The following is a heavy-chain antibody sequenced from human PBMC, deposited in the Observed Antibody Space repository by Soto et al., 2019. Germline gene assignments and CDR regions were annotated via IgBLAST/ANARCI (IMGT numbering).Heavy chain of an antibody. J-gene: IGHJ5*02. CDR3: ARDHRRRPYNWNYSLSWFDP. D-gene: IGHD1-7*01. V-gene: IGHV1-2*02. CDR1: GYTFTGYY. CDR2: INPNSGGT. Sequence: ASVKVSCKASGYTFTGYYMHWVRQAPGQGLEWMGWINPNSGGTNYAQKFQGRVTMTRDTSISTAYMELSRLRSDDTAVYYSARDHRRRPYNWNYSLSWFDPGGQGTLVTVSS.